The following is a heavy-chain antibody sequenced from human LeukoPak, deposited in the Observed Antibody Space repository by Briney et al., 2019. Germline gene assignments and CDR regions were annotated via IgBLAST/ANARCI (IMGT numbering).Heavy chain of an antibody. D-gene: IGHD3/OR15-3a*01. CDR1: GVVSSTYW. Sequence: PGGSLRLSCAASGVVSSTYWMTWVRQAPGKGLEWVANINLDGTEGDYVESSLKGRFTISRDNAKNSLYLQMTSLRVEDTAFYYCASGRHDFLHWGQGTLVTVSS. J-gene: IGHJ4*02. V-gene: IGHV3-7*01. CDR2: INLDGTEG. CDR3: ASGRHDFLH.